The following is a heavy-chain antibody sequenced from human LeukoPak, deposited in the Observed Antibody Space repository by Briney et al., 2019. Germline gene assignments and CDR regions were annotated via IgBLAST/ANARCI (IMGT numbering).Heavy chain of an antibody. Sequence: GGSLRLSCAASGFTFSDYYMSWIRQAPGKGLEWVSSISSSSSYIYYADSVKGRFTISRDNAKNSLYLQMNSLRAEDTAVYYCARGSGDYVLSGPAAAFDIWGQGTMVTVSS. V-gene: IGHV3-11*05. CDR2: ISSSSSYI. J-gene: IGHJ3*02. D-gene: IGHD4-17*01. CDR1: GFTFSDYY. CDR3: ARGSGDYVLSGPAAAFDI.